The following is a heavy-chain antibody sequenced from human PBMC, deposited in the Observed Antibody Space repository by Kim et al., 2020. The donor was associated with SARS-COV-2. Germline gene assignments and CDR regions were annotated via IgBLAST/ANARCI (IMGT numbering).Heavy chain of an antibody. V-gene: IGHV3-21*01. CDR2: ITSSSGYI. CDR1: RFTFSSYS. J-gene: IGHJ3*02. D-gene: IGHD3-22*01. Sequence: GGSLRLSCAASRFTFSSYSMNWVRQAPGKGLEWVSSITSSSGYIYYADSVKGRFTISRDNAKNSLYLQMNSLRAEDTAVYYCARGAGESSIIMKVVVITDRGDFDIWGQGTMVTVSS. CDR3: ARGAGESSIIMKVVVITDRGDFDI.